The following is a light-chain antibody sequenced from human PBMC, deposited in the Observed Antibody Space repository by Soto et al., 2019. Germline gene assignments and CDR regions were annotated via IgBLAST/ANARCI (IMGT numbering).Light chain of an antibody. Sequence: DIQMTQSPSTLSGSVGDRVTITCRASQTSSSWLAWYQQKPGKAPKLLIYKASTLKSGVTSRFSGSGSGTEFTLTISSLQPDDFATYYCQHYNSYSEAFGQGTKV. CDR2: KAS. V-gene: IGKV1-5*03. J-gene: IGKJ1*01. CDR3: QHYNSYSEA. CDR1: QTSSSW.